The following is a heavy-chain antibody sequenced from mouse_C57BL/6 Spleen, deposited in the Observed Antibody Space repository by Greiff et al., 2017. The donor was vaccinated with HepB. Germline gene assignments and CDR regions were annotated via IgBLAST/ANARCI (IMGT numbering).Heavy chain of an antibody. CDR3: AIMVTTYYAMDY. CDR2: IHPSDSDT. CDR1: GYTFTSYW. D-gene: IGHD2-2*01. V-gene: IGHV1-74*01. J-gene: IGHJ4*01. Sequence: VQLQQPGAELVKPGASVKVSCKASGYTFTSYWMHWVKQRTGQGLEGIGRIHPSDSDTNYNQKFKGKATLTVDKSSSTAYMQLSSLTSEDSAVYYCAIMVTTYYAMDYWGQGTSVTVSS.